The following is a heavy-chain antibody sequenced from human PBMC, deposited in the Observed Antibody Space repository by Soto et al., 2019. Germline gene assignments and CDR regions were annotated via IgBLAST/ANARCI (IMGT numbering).Heavy chain of an antibody. CDR3: ARVSSSYLGALCMDV. CDR1: GYTFTAYY. CDR2: INCNTGGT. Sequence: QVQLVQSGAEVKKPGASVTVSCQASGYTFTAYYIHWVRQAPGQGLEWMGWINCNTGGTNYAQKFQGWVTMTRDTTINPAYMELSRLRSDDTALYYGARVSSSYLGALCMDVWGQGTTVTVSS. V-gene: IGHV1-2*04. J-gene: IGHJ6*02. D-gene: IGHD6-13*01.